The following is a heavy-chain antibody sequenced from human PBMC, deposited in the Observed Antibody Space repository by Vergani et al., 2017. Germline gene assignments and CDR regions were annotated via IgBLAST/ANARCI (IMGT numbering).Heavy chain of an antibody. CDR1: GGSFNTYY. Sequence: QVQLEESGPGLVKPSETLSLTCTVSGGSFNTYYWSWIRQSPGKGLEWIGYIYSTGSTNYNPSLNSRVTMSVDTSKNQFSLKLRSVTAADTAVYFCARRSGIVYDIFSGTQYFFDFLGQGTLVTVSS. CDR2: IYSTGST. D-gene: IGHD3-9*01. J-gene: IGHJ4*02. CDR3: ARRSGIVYDIFSGTQYFFDF. V-gene: IGHV4-59*13.